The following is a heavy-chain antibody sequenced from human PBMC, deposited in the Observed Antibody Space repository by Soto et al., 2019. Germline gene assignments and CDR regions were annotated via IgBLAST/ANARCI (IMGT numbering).Heavy chain of an antibody. D-gene: IGHD1-26*01. CDR2: IRSKPQNYAA. CDR1: GFSFGVSA. V-gene: IGHV3-73*01. Sequence: PGVSLRLSCAASGFSFGVSAIHWVRQASGKGLEWVGRIRSKPQNYAAAYAASVEGRFAISRDDSKNTSYLQMNNLKPDDTAVYFCTVVGATTDGFHYWGQGTLVTVSS. CDR3: TVVGATTDGFHY. J-gene: IGHJ4*02.